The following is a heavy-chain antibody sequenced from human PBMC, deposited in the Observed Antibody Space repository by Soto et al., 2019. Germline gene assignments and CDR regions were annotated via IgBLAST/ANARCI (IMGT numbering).Heavy chain of an antibody. CDR3: ARQYGGSYADY. J-gene: IGHJ4*02. CDR1: GGSISSYY. V-gene: IGHV4-59*08. D-gene: IGHD1-26*01. Sequence: SETLSLTCTVSGGSISSYYWSWIRQPPGKGLEWIGYIYYSGSTNYNPSLKSRVTISVDTSKNQSSLKLSSVTAADTAVYYCARQYGGSYADYWGQGTLVTVSS. CDR2: IYYSGST.